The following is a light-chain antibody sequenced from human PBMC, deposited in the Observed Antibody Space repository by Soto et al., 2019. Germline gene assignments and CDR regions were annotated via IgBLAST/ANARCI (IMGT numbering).Light chain of an antibody. V-gene: IGLV2-11*01. J-gene: IGLJ2*01. CDR3: CSYAGTYTVL. CDR2: EVS. CDR1: SSDFGGYNY. Sequence: QSVLTQPRSVSGSPGQSVTISCTGTSSDFGGYNYVSWYQQHPGKAPKLMIYEVSKRPPGAPDRFSGSKSGNTASLTISGLQTEDEADYYCCSYAGTYTVLFGGGTKLTVL.